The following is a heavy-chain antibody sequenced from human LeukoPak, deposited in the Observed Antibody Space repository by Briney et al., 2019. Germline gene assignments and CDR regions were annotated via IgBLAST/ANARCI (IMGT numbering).Heavy chain of an antibody. CDR3: AKLTHYSSSWYPYYFDY. Sequence: GGSLRLFCAASVFPYSSYAMSWVRQAPGKGVEGVSAISGSGGSTYYEDSVKGRFTISRDNSKNTLYLQMNSLRAEDTAVYYCAKLTHYSSSWYPYYFDYWGQGTLVTVSS. CDR2: ISGSGGST. J-gene: IGHJ4*02. V-gene: IGHV3-23*01. CDR1: VFPYSSYA. D-gene: IGHD6-13*01.